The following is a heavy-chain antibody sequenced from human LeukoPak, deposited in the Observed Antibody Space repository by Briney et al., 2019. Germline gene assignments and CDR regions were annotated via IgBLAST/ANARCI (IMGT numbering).Heavy chain of an antibody. V-gene: IGHV3-21*01. CDR1: GFTFSSYS. CDR3: ARFGYSSGWYAHRPDY. D-gene: IGHD6-19*01. J-gene: IGHJ4*02. Sequence: PGGSLRLSCAASGFTFSSYSMNWVRQAPGKGLEWVSSISSSSSYIYYADSVKGRFTISRDNAKNSLYLQMNSLRAEDTAVYYCARFGYSSGWYAHRPDYWGQGTLVTVSS. CDR2: ISSSSSYI.